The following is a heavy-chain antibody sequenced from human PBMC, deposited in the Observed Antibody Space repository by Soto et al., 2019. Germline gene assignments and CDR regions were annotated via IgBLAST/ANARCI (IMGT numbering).Heavy chain of an antibody. CDR1: GFTFSSYA. Sequence: PGGSLRLSCAASGFTFSSYAMHWVRQAPGKGLEWVAVISYDESNKYYADSVKGRFTISRDNSKNTLYLQMNSLRAEDTAVYYCARDRRVSRGAILEWSLYYYYGMDVWGQGTTVTVSS. CDR2: ISYDESNK. J-gene: IGHJ6*02. CDR3: ARDRRVSRGAILEWSLYYYYGMDV. D-gene: IGHD3-3*01. V-gene: IGHV3-30-3*01.